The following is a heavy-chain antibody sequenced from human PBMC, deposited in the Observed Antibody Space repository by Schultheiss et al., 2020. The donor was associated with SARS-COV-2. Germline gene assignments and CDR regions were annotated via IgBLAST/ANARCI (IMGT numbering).Heavy chain of an antibody. D-gene: IGHD3-10*01. J-gene: IGHJ6*02. Sequence: SQTLSLTCGVSDSSISSGYYWGWIRQPPGKGLEWIGYIYYSGSTNYNPSLKSRVTISVDTSKNQFSLRLTSVTAADAAVYYCAREPAPYYSGSGRNYYYGLDVWGQGTTVTVSS. CDR3: AREPAPYYSGSGRNYYYGLDV. V-gene: IGHV4-61*01. CDR2: IYYSGST. CDR1: DSSISSGYY.